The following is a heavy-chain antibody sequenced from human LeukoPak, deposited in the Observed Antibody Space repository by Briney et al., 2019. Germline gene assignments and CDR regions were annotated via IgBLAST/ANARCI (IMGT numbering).Heavy chain of an antibody. D-gene: IGHD6-13*01. J-gene: IGHJ4*02. Sequence: GGSLRLSCAASGFTFSSYAMNWVRQAPGKGLEWVSAISGSGGSTYYGDSVKGRFTISRENSKNTLYLQMNSLRAEDTAVYYCAKPPPGYSSSWLGYYFDYWGQGTLVTVSS. CDR2: ISGSGGST. CDR3: AKPPPGYSSSWLGYYFDY. CDR1: GFTFSSYA. V-gene: IGHV3-23*01.